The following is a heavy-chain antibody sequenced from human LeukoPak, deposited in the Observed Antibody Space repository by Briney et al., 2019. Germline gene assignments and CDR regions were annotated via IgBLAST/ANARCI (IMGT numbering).Heavy chain of an antibody. CDR2: IYPGDSDT. Sequence: GESLKISCKGSGYSFTSHWIGWVRQMPGKGLEWMGIIYPGDSDTRYSPSFQGQVTISADKSLSTAHLQWSSLKASDTAMYYCARGSGSYHTAYMNWGQGSPVTVSS. V-gene: IGHV5-51*01. J-gene: IGHJ4*02. D-gene: IGHD1-26*01. CDR3: ARGSGSYHTAYMN. CDR1: GYSFTSHW.